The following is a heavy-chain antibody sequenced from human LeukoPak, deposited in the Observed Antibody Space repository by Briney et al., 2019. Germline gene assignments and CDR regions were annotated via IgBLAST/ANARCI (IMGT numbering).Heavy chain of an antibody. J-gene: IGHJ4*02. CDR1: GLTFSRYA. D-gene: IGHD4-17*01. CDR2: TRNKANSYIT. CDR3: ARLRYGDYVGY. V-gene: IGHV3-72*01. Sequence: RAGGSLRLSCAVSGLTFSRYAMSWVRQAPGKGLEWVGRTRNKANSYITEYATSVKGRFIISRDDSKNSLYLEMTSLKTEDTAVYYCARLRYGDYVGYWGQGTLVTVSS.